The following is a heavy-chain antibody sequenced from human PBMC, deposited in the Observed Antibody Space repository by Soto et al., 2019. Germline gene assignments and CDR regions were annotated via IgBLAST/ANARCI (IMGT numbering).Heavy chain of an antibody. CDR2: FRSGGGT. J-gene: IGHJ6*02. CDR1: GDSISSYN. Sequence: QVQLQESGPGLVKPSETLSLTCTVSGDSISSYNLAWIRQPPGKGLEWIGYFRSGGGTSYNPSLRSRVAISAEASMKQFSLRLSSVTAADTAVYYCVRQGIGVLHGLVDVWGQGTTVTVSS. CDR3: VRQGIGVLHGLVDV. V-gene: IGHV4-59*08. D-gene: IGHD3-10*01.